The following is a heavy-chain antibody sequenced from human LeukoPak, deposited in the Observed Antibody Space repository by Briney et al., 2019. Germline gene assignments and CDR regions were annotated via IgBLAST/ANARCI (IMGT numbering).Heavy chain of an antibody. D-gene: IGHD3-10*01. V-gene: IGHV4-38-2*01. J-gene: IGHJ4*02. CDR1: GYSISSGYY. Sequence: SETLSLTXAVSGYSISSGYYWGWIRQPPGKGLEWIGSIYHRGSTYYNPSLKSRVTISVDTSKNQFSLKLSSVTAADTAVHYCAGWFGELLSLFTYWGQGTLVTVSS. CDR3: AGWFGELLSLFTY. CDR2: IYHRGST.